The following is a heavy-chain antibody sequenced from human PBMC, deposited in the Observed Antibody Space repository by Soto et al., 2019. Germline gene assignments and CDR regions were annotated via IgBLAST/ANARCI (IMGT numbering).Heavy chain of an antibody. CDR2: TYYIGST. J-gene: IGHJ4*01. Sequence: ETCSLSFTVSGGSLSSGSNYWSWIRQAPVKVLEWIGYTYYIGSTTYNPSLKSRVTISVDTAKNQFSLNLTSVTAADTAVYYCARDVNYGATWSSGIGFWRHGTLITVSS. D-gene: IGHD3-10*01. V-gene: IGHV4-61*01. CDR1: GGSLSSGSNY. CDR3: ARDVNYGATWSSGIGF.